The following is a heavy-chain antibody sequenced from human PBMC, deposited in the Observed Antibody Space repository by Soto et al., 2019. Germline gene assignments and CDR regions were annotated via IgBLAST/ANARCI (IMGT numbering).Heavy chain of an antibody. V-gene: IGHV1-8*01. CDR1: GYTFTSYD. CDR3: ARGRSGRGVINFTPQSYDYMDV. CDR2: MNPTSGNT. J-gene: IGHJ6*03. D-gene: IGHD3-10*01. Sequence: QVQLVQSGAEVKKPGASVKVSCKASGYTFTSYDINWVRQATGQGLEWMGWMNPTSGNTGYAQKFQGRVTMTRNTSISTAYMALSSLRSEDTAVYYCARGRSGRGVINFTPQSYDYMDVWGKGTTVTVSS.